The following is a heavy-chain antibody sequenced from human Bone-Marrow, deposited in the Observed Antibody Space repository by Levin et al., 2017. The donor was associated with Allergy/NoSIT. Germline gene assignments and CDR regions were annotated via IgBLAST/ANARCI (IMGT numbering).Heavy chain of an antibody. CDR1: GFTFSSYS. V-gene: IGHV3-21*01. Sequence: GGSLRLSCAASGFTFSSYSMNWVRQAPGKGLEWVSSISSSSSYIYYADSVKGRFTISRDNAKNSLYLQMNSLRAEDTAVYYCARDGLFGYSGYDATSSLYYYYMDVWGKGTTVTVSS. D-gene: IGHD5-12*01. CDR3: ARDGLFGYSGYDATSSLYYYYMDV. CDR2: ISSSSSYI. J-gene: IGHJ6*03.